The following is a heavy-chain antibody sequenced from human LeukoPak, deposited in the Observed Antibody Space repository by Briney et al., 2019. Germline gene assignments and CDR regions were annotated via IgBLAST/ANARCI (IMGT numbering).Heavy chain of an antibody. D-gene: IGHD1-26*01. Sequence: PGGSLRLSCAASGFTVHSNYMSWVRQAPGKGLEWVSVIDRSGVTHYADSVKGRFTISRDNSKNTLYLQMNSLRAEDTGVYYCAKDYRAHPLRPNWLDPWDQGTLVTVSS. V-gene: IGHV3-53*01. J-gene: IGHJ5*02. CDR2: IDRSGVT. CDR3: AKDYRAHPLRPNWLDP. CDR1: GFTVHSNY.